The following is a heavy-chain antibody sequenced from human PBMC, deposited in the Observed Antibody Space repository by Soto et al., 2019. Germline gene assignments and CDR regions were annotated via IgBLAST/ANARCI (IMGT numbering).Heavy chain of an antibody. CDR2: ISGSGGST. CDR3: GRLGSSGWYGFS. D-gene: IGHD6-19*01. CDR1: GFTFSSYA. Sequence: EVQLLESGGGLVQPGGSLRLSCAASGFTFSSYAMNWVRQAPGKGLEWVSTISGSGGSTYYADSVKGRFTISKGNSKNTLYLQMNSLRAEDKAVYYRGRLGSSGWYGFSWGQGTLVTVSS. J-gene: IGHJ4*02. V-gene: IGHV3-23*01.